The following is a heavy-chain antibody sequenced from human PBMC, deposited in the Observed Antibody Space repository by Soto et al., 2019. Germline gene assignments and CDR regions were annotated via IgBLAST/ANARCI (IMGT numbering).Heavy chain of an antibody. D-gene: IGHD3-22*01. CDR3: VKDGAIIALVNTFLFDS. CDR2: ISGSGGST. CDR1: GFTFSSYA. J-gene: IGHJ5*01. Sequence: PGGSLTLSCAASGFTFSSYAMSWVRLAQGKGLEWDSAISGSGGSTYYADSVQGRCTISRHNSKNTLNLQMNSLRTEDTAVDYCVKDGAIIALVNTFLFDSWGQGTLVTVSS. V-gene: IGHV3-23*01.